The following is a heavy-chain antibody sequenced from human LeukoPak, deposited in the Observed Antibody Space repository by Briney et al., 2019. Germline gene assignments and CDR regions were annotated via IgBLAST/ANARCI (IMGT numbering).Heavy chain of an antibody. CDR2: IYTSGST. Sequence: SETLSLTCTVSGGSISSGSYYWSWLRQPAGKGLEWIGRIYTSGSTNYNPSLKSRVTISVDTSKNQFSLKLSSVTAADTAVYYCARGVAARPDWYFDLWGRGTLVTVSS. CDR1: GGSISSGSYY. V-gene: IGHV4-61*02. J-gene: IGHJ2*01. D-gene: IGHD6-6*01. CDR3: ARGVAARPDWYFDL.